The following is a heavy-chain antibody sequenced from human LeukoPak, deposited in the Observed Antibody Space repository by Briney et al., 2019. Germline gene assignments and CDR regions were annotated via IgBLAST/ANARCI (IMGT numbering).Heavy chain of an antibody. CDR1: GGSISSYY. V-gene: IGHV4-4*07. Sequence: SETLSLTCTVSGGSISSYYWSWIRQPAGKGLGWIGRIYTSGSTNYNPSLKSRVTMSVDTSKNQFSLKLSSVTAADTAVYYCRAAVGISAEYFQHWGQGTLVTVSS. D-gene: IGHD6-13*01. J-gene: IGHJ1*01. CDR3: RAAVGISAEYFQH. CDR2: IYTSGST.